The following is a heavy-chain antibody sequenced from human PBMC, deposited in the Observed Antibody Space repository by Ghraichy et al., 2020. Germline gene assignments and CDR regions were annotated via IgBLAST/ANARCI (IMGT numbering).Heavy chain of an antibody. D-gene: IGHD1-26*01. Sequence: LSLTCAASGFTFSSYAMNWVRQAPGKGLEWVSGISGSGDITYYADSVKGRFTISRDNSKNTLYLQLNSLRAEDTAVYFCAKDGTMAGAIPYYWGQGTLVTVSS. J-gene: IGHJ4*02. CDR2: ISGSGDIT. CDR1: GFTFSSYA. V-gene: IGHV3-23*01. CDR3: AKDGTMAGAIPYY.